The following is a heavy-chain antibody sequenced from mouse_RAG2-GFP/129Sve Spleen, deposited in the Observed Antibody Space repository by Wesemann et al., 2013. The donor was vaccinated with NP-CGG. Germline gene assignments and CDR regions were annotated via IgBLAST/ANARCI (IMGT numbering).Heavy chain of an antibody. J-gene: IGHJ4*01. V-gene: IGHV1-26*01. CDR3: ASGKGDAMDY. CDR2: PNNGGT. Sequence: PNNGGTSYNQKFKGKATLTVDKSSSTAYMELRSLTSEDSAVYYCASGKGDAMDYWGQGTSVTVSS.